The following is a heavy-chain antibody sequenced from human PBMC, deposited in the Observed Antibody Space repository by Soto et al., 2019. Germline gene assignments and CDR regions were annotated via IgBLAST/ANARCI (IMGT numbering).Heavy chain of an antibody. CDR3: RNDYIWGSYRRDY. V-gene: IGHV3-15*01. CDR1: GFTFSNAW. D-gene: IGHD3-16*02. CDR2: IKSKTDGGTT. Sequence: GGSLRLSCAASGFTFSNAWMSWVRQAPGKGLEWVGRIKSKTDGGTTDYAAPVKGRFTISRDDSKNTLYLQMNSLKTEDTAVYYCRNDYIWGSYRRDYWGQGTLVTVSS. J-gene: IGHJ4*02.